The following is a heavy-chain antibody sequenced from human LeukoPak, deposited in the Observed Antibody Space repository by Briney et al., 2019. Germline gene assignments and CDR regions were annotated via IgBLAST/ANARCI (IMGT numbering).Heavy chain of an antibody. Sequence: PAGSLRFSCVGSGFTFSTYWMTWVPQAPGNGLEWVAYMKEDGSEVDYLDSVKGRFTISRDNVKKSLYLQMSSLIAEDTAVYYCARGVYYFDFWGQGTLVTVSS. D-gene: IGHD5/OR15-5a*01. CDR2: MKEDGSEV. J-gene: IGHJ4*02. CDR1: GFTFSTYW. V-gene: IGHV3-7*04. CDR3: ARGVYYFDF.